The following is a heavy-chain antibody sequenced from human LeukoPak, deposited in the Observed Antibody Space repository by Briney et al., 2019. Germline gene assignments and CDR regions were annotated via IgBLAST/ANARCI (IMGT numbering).Heavy chain of an antibody. CDR2: ISYDGSNK. Sequence: PGGSLRLSCAASGFTFSSYGMHWVRQAPGKGLEWVAVISYDGSNKYYADSVKGRFTISRDNSKNTLYLQMNSLRAEDTAVYYCAKDKQELFWFDYWGQGTLVTVSS. CDR1: GFTFSSYG. CDR3: AKDKQELFWFDY. J-gene: IGHJ4*02. D-gene: IGHD6-13*01. V-gene: IGHV3-30*18.